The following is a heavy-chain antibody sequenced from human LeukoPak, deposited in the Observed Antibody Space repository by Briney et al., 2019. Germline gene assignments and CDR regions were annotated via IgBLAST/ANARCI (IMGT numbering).Heavy chain of an antibody. CDR2: ISYDGSRE. Sequence: GGSLRLSCAASGFTFRTYAMHWVRQAPGKGLEWVAVISYDGSREYYADSVKGRFTISRDNSKNTLFLQMNSLRAEDTAVYYCAELGITMIGGVWGKGTTVTISS. J-gene: IGHJ6*04. CDR1: GFTFRTYA. V-gene: IGHV3-30*04. CDR3: AELGITMIGGV. D-gene: IGHD3-10*02.